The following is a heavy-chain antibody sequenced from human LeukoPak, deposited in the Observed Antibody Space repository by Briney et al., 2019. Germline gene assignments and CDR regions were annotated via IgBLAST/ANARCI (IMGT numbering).Heavy chain of an antibody. CDR1: GFTFSSYS. V-gene: IGHV3-21*01. D-gene: IGHD6-13*01. J-gene: IGHJ3*02. Sequence: GGSLRLSCAASGFTFSSYSMNWVRQAPGKGLELVSSISSSSSYIYYADSVKGRFTISRDNAKNSLYLQMNSLRAEDTAVYYCARADTAAAGTGAFDIWGQGTMVTVSS. CDR3: ARADTAAAGTGAFDI. CDR2: ISSSSSYI.